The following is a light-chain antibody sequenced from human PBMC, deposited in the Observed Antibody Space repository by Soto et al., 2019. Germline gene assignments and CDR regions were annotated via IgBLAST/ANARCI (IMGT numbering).Light chain of an antibody. Sequence: EIVLTQSPGTLSLSPGERATLSCRASLSVTNNYLAWYQQKPGQAPRLLIYGASSRATGIPDRFSGSGSGTDFTLTISRLEPEDFAVYYCQKYSRPPPLTFGGGTKVEIK. CDR3: QKYSRPPPLT. CDR1: LSVTNNY. J-gene: IGKJ4*01. V-gene: IGKV3-20*01. CDR2: GAS.